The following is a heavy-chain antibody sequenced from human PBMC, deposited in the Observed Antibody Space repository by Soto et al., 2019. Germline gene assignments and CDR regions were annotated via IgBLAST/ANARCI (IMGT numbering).Heavy chain of an antibody. Sequence: SETLSLTCTVSGGSISSSSYYWGWIRQPPGKGLEWIGSIYYSGSTYYNPSLKSRVTISVDTSKNQFSLKLSSVTAADTAVYYCAGTDAGFYYYMDVWGKGTTVTVSS. CDR3: AGTDAGFYYYMDV. D-gene: IGHD2-2*01. V-gene: IGHV4-39*01. J-gene: IGHJ6*03. CDR1: GGSISSSSYY. CDR2: IYYSGST.